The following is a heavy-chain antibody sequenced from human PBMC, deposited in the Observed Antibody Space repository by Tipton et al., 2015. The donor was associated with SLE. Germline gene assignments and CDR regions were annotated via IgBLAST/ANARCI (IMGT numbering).Heavy chain of an antibody. CDR1: GGTSSDSF. CDR3: ARAGLLWLERNGMDV. Sequence: TLSLTCAVYGGTSSDSFLRRIRQPPAKGQVWIGEVSHRGTTNYNPSLKSRVTMSVDTSKNQFSLQLSSVTAADTAVYYCARAGLLWLERNGMDVWGQAATVTVSS. V-gene: IGHV4-34*01. CDR2: VSHRGTT. J-gene: IGHJ6*02. D-gene: IGHD3-10*01.